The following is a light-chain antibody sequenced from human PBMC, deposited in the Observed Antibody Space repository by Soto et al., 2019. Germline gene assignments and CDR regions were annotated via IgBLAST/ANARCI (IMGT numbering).Light chain of an antibody. CDR2: DVN. CDR3: SSYTGSSTFV. J-gene: IGLJ1*01. CDR1: SSDVGGYNY. Sequence: QSALTQPASVSGSPGQSITISCTGTSSDVGGYNYVSWYQQLPGKAPKLMIYDVNNRPSGVSNRFSGSKSGNTASLTISGLQAEDEAAYYCSSYTGSSTFVFGTGTKLTVL. V-gene: IGLV2-14*01.